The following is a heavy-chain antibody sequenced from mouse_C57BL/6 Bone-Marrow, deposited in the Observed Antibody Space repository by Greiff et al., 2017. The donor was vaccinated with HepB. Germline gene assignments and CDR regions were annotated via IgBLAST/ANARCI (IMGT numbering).Heavy chain of an antibody. CDR3: ARDRVSDY. CDR2: ISDGGSYT. J-gene: IGHJ2*01. CDR1: GFTFSSYA. D-gene: IGHD3-3*01. Sequence: EVQVVESGGGLVKPGGSLKLSCAASGFTFSSYAMSWVRQTPEKRLEWVATISDGGSYTYYPDNVKGRFTISRDNAKNNLYLQMSHLKSEDTAMYYCARDRVSDYWGQGTTLTVSS. V-gene: IGHV5-4*01.